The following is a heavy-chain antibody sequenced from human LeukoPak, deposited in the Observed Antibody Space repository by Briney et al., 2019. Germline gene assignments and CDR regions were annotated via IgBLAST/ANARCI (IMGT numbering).Heavy chain of an antibody. CDR1: GYSFTSYW. CDR2: IYPGDSDT. Sequence: GESLKISCKGSGYSFTSYWIGWVRQMPGKGLEWMGIIYPGDSDTRYSPSFQGQVTISADKSISTAYLQWSSLKASDTAMYYCAGPIGSGWSPEYSFDYWGQGTRVTVSS. D-gene: IGHD6-19*01. CDR3: AGPIGSGWSPEYSFDY. V-gene: IGHV5-51*01. J-gene: IGHJ4*02.